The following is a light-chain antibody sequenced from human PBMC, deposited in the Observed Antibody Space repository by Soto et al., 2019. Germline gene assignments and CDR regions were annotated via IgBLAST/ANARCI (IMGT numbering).Light chain of an antibody. CDR2: DTF. J-gene: IGKJ4*01. Sequence: EIVLTQSPATLSLSPGERATLSCRASRSISSSLAWYQQKPGQAPRLLIYDTFNSATGIPARFSGSGSGTDVTLPIIGREPEDFAVYYCQQRANWPPLTFGGGTKVEI. CDR1: RSISSS. V-gene: IGKV3-11*01. CDR3: QQRANWPPLT.